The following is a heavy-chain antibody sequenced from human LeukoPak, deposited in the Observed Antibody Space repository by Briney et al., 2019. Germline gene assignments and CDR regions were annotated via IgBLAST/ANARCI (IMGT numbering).Heavy chain of an antibody. Sequence: GGSLRLSCAASGFTFSSYGMHWVRQAPGKGPEWVAFIRYDGSNKYYADSVEGRFTISRDNSKNTLYLQMNSLRAEDTAVYYCAKDFSPHLVGAPSSPDYWGQGTLVTVS. CDR3: AKDFSPHLVGAPSSPDY. V-gene: IGHV3-30*02. D-gene: IGHD1-26*01. J-gene: IGHJ4*02. CDR2: IRYDGSNK. CDR1: GFTFSSYG.